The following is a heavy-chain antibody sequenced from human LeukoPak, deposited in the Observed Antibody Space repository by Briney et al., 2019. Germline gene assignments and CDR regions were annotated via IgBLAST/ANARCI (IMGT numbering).Heavy chain of an antibody. V-gene: IGHV4-59*08. CDR3: ARHELGYCSGGRCPHWFDY. CDR1: GGSISSFY. CDR2: IFHSESP. Sequence: SETLSLTCTVSGGSISSFYWSWIRQPPGNGLEWIGYIFHSESPNYNPSLKSRATLSVDTSKNQFSLKLSSVTAADTAVYYCARHELGYCSGGRCPHWFDYWGQGTLVTVSS. J-gene: IGHJ4*02. D-gene: IGHD2-15*01.